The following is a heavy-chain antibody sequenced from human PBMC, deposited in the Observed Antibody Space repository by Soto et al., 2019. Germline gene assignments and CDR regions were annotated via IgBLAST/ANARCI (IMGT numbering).Heavy chain of an antibody. V-gene: IGHV3-23*01. J-gene: IGHJ4*02. D-gene: IGHD1-26*01. CDR1: GFTFSSYA. CDR2: ISGSGGST. Sequence: GGSLRLSCAASGFTFSSYAMSWVRQAPGKGLEWVSAISGSGGSTYYADSVKGRLTISRDNSKNTLYLQMNSLRAEDKAVYCCWDPAVGATGGGDYFDYWGQGTLVTVSS. CDR3: WDPAVGATGGGDYFDY.